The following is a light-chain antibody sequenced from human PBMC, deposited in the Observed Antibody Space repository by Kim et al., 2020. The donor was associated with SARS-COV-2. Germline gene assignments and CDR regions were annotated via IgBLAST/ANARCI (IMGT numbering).Light chain of an antibody. V-gene: IGLV1-51*01. CDR2: DNN. CDR1: SSNIVTNY. J-gene: IGLJ3*02. Sequence: GRMFNIACSGSSSNIVTNYVAWYQQHPGTVPKVRIYDNNKRPSGSPDRFSGSKAGTSGTLDITGLQTGDEADYYCGTWDSSLSVWLFGGGTQLTVL. CDR3: GTWDSSLSVWL.